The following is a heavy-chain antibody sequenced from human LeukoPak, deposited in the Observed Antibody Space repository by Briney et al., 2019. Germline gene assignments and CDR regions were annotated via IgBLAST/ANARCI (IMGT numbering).Heavy chain of an antibody. CDR3: VKGSYSSGWYYFDY. V-gene: IGHV3-64D*06. D-gene: IGHD6-19*01. CDR1: AFTFSSYA. CDR2: ISSNGGST. Sequence: PGGSLRLSCSADAFTFSSYAMHWFRQAPGKGLEYVSAISSNGGSTYYADSVKGRFTISRDNSKNTLYLQMSSLRAEDTAVYFCVKGSYSSGWYYFDYWGQGTLVTVSS. J-gene: IGHJ4*02.